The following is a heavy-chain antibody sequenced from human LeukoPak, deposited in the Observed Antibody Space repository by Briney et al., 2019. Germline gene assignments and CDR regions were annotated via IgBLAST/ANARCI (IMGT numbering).Heavy chain of an antibody. CDR1: GFTFSSYE. CDR2: ISSSGSTI. Sequence: PGGSLRLSCAASGFTFSSYEMNWVRQAPGKGLEWVSYISSSGSTIYYADSVKGRFTISRDNAKSSLYLQMNSLRAEDTAVYYCARGGSGYSYGKIDYWGQGTLVTVSS. V-gene: IGHV3-48*03. CDR3: ARGGSGYSYGKIDY. J-gene: IGHJ4*02. D-gene: IGHD5-18*01.